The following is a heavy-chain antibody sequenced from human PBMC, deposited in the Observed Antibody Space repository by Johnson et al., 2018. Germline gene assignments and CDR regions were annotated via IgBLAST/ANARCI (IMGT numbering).Heavy chain of an antibody. CDR2: IGTGGDT. CDR3: ARTYTFDM. V-gene: IGHV3-13*01. J-gene: IGHJ3*02. CDR1: GFTFSNYN. Sequence: VQLQESGGGVVQPGNSLRLSCAASGFTFSNYNMHWVRQATGKGLEWVSGIGTGGDTYYSASVKGRFTISREDAKNSLYLQLNSLRAGDTAVYYCARTYTFDMWGQGTVVTVSS. D-gene: IGHD3-16*01.